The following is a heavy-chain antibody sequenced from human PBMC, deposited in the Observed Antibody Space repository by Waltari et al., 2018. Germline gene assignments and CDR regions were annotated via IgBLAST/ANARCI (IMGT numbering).Heavy chain of an antibody. CDR1: GFTFSSYW. Sequence: EVQLVESGGGLVQPGGSLRLSCAASGFTFSSYWMSWVRQAPGKGLEWVANIKQDGSEKYYVDSVKGRFTISRDNAKNSLYLQMNSLRAEDTAVYYCARAQGVVVIAILDYWGQGTLVTVSS. V-gene: IGHV3-7*01. CDR3: ARAQGVVVIAILDY. D-gene: IGHD2-21*01. J-gene: IGHJ4*02. CDR2: IKQDGSEK.